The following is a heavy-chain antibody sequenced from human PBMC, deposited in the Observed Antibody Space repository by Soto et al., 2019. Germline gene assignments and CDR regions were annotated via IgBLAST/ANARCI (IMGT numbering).Heavy chain of an antibody. J-gene: IGHJ3*02. V-gene: IGHV4-59*08. CDR2: IYYSGSA. CDR1: GGSISSYY. D-gene: IGHD6-13*01. CDR3: ARRYSSAFDI. Sequence: QVQLQESGPGLVKPSETLSLTCTVSGGSISSYYWSWIRQPPGKGLEWIGYIYYSGSANYNPSLTSLVPISVDTSKNQFSLKLSSVTAADTAVYYCARRYSSAFDIWGQGTLVTVSS.